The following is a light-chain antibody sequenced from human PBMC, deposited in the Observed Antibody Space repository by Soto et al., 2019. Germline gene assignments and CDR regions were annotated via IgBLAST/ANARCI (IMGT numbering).Light chain of an antibody. CDR2: LGS. J-gene: IGKJ4*01. Sequence: DIVLTQSPLSLPVTPGEPASISCRSSQILLHNNGYNYLDWYLRKPGQSPQLLIYLGSNRSSGVPDRFSGSGSGTDFTFTITSLQPEDIATYYCQQYDILPITFGGGTKVDIK. CDR3: QQYDILPIT. V-gene: IGKV2-28*01. CDR1: QILLHNNGYNY.